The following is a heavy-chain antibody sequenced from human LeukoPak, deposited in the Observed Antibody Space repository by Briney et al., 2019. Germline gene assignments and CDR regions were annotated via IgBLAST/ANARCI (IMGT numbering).Heavy chain of an antibody. Sequence: SETLSLTCSVSGYSISGGYYWGWILQPPGKGLEWIGSIYHSGTTYYNPSLKSRVTISVDTSKNQFSLKLSSVTAADTAVYYCAREKYYYGSGNDWGQGTLVTVSS. CDR2: IYHSGTT. J-gene: IGHJ4*02. D-gene: IGHD3-10*01. CDR3: AREKYYYGSGND. V-gene: IGHV4-38-2*02. CDR1: GYSISGGYY.